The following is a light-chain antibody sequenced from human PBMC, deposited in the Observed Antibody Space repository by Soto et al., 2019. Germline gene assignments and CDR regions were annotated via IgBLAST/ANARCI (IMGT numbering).Light chain of an antibody. J-gene: IGKJ4*01. CDR1: QSIGSW. CDR3: QPYNNWPLT. CDR2: DTS. Sequence: DIQLAQSPSTLSASIGDRITITCRASQSIGSWLAWYQQKPGKAPKLLIYDTSTRATGVPTRFSGSRSGAEFTLTINSLQSEDFAVYYCQPYNNWPLTFGGGTKVDIK. V-gene: IGKV1-5*01.